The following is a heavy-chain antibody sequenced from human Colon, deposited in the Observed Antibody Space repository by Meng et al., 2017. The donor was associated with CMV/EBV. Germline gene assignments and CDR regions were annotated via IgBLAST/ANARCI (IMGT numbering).Heavy chain of an antibody. CDR1: GGSISSYY. CDR2: IYTSGST. J-gene: IGHJ6*02. Sequence: ETLSLTCTVSGGSISSYYWSWIRQPPGKGLEWISFIYTSGSTFYADSVKGRFTVSRDKSENTVYLQMNSLRVEDTAAYFCAKDRGRLFRDYYFGLDVWGQGTTVTVSS. D-gene: IGHD3-10*01. CDR3: AKDRGRLFRDYYFGLDV. V-gene: IGHV3-53*01.